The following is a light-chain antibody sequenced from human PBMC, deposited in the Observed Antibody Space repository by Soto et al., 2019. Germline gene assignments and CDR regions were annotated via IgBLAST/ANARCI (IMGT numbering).Light chain of an antibody. Sequence: ELVLTQSPGTLSLSPGERATYLAWYQQKPGQSPRLLIYDASNRAAGIPARFSGSGSGTDFNLTISSLETEDFAVYYCHQRTSWPLTFGGGTKVDIK. J-gene: IGKJ4*01. CDR3: HQRTSWPLT. CDR1: Y. V-gene: IGKV3-11*01. CDR2: DAS.